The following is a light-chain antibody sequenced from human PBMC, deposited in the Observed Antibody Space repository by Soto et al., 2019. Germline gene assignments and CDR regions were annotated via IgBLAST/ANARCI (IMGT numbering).Light chain of an antibody. CDR2: GAS. Sequence: EIVLTQSPGTLSLSPGERATLPCRASQSVSSSYLAWYQQKPGQAPRLLIYGASSRATGVPDRFSGGGSGTEFTLTISSLQPDDFATYYCQQYNSYWTFGQGTKVDIK. CDR3: QQYNSYWT. J-gene: IGKJ1*01. CDR1: QSVSSSY. V-gene: IGKV3-20*01.